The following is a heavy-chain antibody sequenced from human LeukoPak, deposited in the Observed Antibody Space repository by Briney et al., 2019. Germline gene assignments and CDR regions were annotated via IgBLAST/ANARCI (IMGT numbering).Heavy chain of an antibody. D-gene: IGHD2-2*02. CDR1: GGSISSYY. CDR3: ARHPPAACSSTRCYTKSFDY. Sequence: ASETLSLTCTVSGGSISSYYWSWIRQPPGKGLEWIGYIYYSGSTNYNPSLKSRVTISVDTSKNQFSLKLSSVTAADTAVYYCARHPPAACSSTRCYTKSFDYWGQGTLVTVSS. CDR2: IYYSGST. J-gene: IGHJ4*02. V-gene: IGHV4-59*08.